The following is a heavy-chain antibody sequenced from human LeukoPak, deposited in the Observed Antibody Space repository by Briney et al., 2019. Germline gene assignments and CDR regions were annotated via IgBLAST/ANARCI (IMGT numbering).Heavy chain of an antibody. CDR2: ISGSGDNT. Sequence: GGSLRLSCAASGFTFSSYAMNWVRQAPGKGLEWVSTISGSGDNTYYADSVKGRITISRDNSKNTLYVQMNSLRAEDTAVYYCAKKRGSNYGDFDYWGQGTLVTVSS. D-gene: IGHD5-18*01. CDR3: AKKRGSNYGDFDY. CDR1: GFTFSSYA. V-gene: IGHV3-23*01. J-gene: IGHJ4*02.